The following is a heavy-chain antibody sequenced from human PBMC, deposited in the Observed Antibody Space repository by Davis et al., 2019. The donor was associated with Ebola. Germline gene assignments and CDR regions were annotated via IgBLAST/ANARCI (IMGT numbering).Heavy chain of an antibody. Sequence: GESLKISCAASGFTFSSYNMNWVRQAPGKGLEWVPYISSSSSTIYYADSVKGRFTISRDNAKNSLYLQMNSLRDEDTAIYYCARTIKVGAQGLDYWGQGTLVTVSS. D-gene: IGHD1-26*01. CDR1: GFTFSSYN. CDR2: ISSSSSTI. CDR3: ARTIKVGAQGLDY. V-gene: IGHV3-48*02. J-gene: IGHJ4*02.